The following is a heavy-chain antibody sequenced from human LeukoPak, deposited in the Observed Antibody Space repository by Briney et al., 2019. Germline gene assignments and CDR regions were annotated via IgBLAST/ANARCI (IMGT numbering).Heavy chain of an antibody. CDR2: ISGSGGST. Sequence: PGGSLRLSCAASGFTFSSYAMSWVRQAPGKGLEWVSAISGSGGSTYYADSVKGRFTISRDNSKNTLYLQMNSLRAEDTAVYYCAKGRVRFGELSPFDYWGQGTLVTVSS. CDR1: GFTFSSYA. J-gene: IGHJ4*02. CDR3: AKGRVRFGELSPFDY. D-gene: IGHD3-10*01. V-gene: IGHV3-23*01.